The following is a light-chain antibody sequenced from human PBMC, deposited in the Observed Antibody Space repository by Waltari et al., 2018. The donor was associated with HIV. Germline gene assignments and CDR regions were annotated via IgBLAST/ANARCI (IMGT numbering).Light chain of an antibody. CDR1: NSDIGSYDY. V-gene: IGLV2-8*01. CDR2: EVT. J-gene: IGLJ2*01. Sequence: QSALTQPPSASGSPGQSVTLSCTGSNSDIGSYDYVSWHQLHPGKAPKLVISEVTKRPSGVSDRFSGPKSANTAFLTVSGLQAEDEADYYCSSFADRDGFYVLFGGGTRLTVL. CDR3: SSFADRDGFYVL.